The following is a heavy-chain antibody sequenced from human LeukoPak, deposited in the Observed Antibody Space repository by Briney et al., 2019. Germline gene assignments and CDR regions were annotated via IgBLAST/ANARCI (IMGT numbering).Heavy chain of an antibody. Sequence: GGSLRLSSAASGFTFSSYWMSWVRQAPGKGLEWVANIKQDGSEKYYVDSVKGRFTISRDNAKNSLYLQMNSLRAEDTAVYYCASTYGDRYYFDYWGQGTLVTVSS. CDR2: IKQDGSEK. J-gene: IGHJ4*02. CDR1: GFTFSSYW. V-gene: IGHV3-7*01. D-gene: IGHD4-17*01. CDR3: ASTYGDRYYFDY.